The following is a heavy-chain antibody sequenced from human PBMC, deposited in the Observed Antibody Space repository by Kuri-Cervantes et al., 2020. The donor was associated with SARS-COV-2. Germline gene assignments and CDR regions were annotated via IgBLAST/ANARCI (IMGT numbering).Heavy chain of an antibody. Sequence: ASVKVSCKASGYTFTSYYMHWVRQAPGQRLEWMGWINAGNGNTKYSQKFQGRVTITRDTSASTAYMELSSLRSDDTAVYYCTRDYRTTGTTDGWTEYYGMDVWGQGTTVTVSS. CDR2: INAGNGNT. V-gene: IGHV1-3*01. CDR3: TRDYRTTGTTDGWTEYYGMDV. CDR1: GYTFTSYY. D-gene: IGHD1-1*01. J-gene: IGHJ6*02.